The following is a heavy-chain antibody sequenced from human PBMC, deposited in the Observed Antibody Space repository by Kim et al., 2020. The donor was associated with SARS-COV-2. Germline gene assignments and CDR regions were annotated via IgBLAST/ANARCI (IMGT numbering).Heavy chain of an antibody. J-gene: IGHJ4*02. CDR3: ARDMGGPYYYDTMGSHFDS. Sequence: KSRFTISRDKAKNSLYLQVNGLRAEDTAVYYCARDMGGPYYYDTMGSHFDSWGQGTLVTVSS. V-gene: IGHV3-21*06. D-gene: IGHD3-22*01.